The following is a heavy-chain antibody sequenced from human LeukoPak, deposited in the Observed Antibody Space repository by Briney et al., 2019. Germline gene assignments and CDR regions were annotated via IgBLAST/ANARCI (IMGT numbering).Heavy chain of an antibody. CDR1: GGSISSGDYY. CDR2: IYYSGST. CDR3: ARDGLRDGYNPYYYGMDV. J-gene: IGHJ6*02. V-gene: IGHV4-30-4*01. D-gene: IGHD5-24*01. Sequence: SETLSLTCTVSGGSISSGDYYWSWIRQPPGKGLEWIGYIYYSGSTYYNPSLKSRVTISVDTSKNQFSLKLSSVTAADTAVYYCARDGLRDGYNPYYYGMDVWGQGTTVTVSS.